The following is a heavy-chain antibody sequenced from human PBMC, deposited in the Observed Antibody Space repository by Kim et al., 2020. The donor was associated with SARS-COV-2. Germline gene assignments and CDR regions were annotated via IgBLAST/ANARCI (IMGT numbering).Heavy chain of an antibody. V-gene: IGHV5-10-1*01. J-gene: IGHJ4*02. CDR2: IDPSDSYT. CDR1: GYSFTSYW. Sequence: GESLKISCKGSGYSFTSYWISWVRQMPGKGLEWMGRIDPSDSYTNYSPSFQGHVTISADKSISTAYLQWSSLKASDTAMYYCARLGEGSVAAYSYGYGDDYWGQGTLVTVSS. CDR3: ARLGEGSVAAYSYGYGDDY. D-gene: IGHD5-18*01.